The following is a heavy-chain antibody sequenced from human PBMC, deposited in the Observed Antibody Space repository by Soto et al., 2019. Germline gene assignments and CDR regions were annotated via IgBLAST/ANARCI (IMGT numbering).Heavy chain of an antibody. J-gene: IGHJ4*02. D-gene: IGHD5-18*01. Sequence: GASVKVSCKASGGTFSSYAISWVRQAPGQGLEWMGGIIPIFGTANYAQKFQGRVTITADESTSTAYMELSSLRSEDTAVYYCARESSRVDIAMVDPGSTNPFYYWGQGTLVTVSS. CDR1: GGTFSSYA. CDR2: IIPIFGTA. V-gene: IGHV1-69*13. CDR3: ARESSRVDIAMVDPGSTNPFYY.